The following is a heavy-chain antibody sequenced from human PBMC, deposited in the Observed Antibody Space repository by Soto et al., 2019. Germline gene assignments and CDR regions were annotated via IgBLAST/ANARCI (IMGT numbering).Heavy chain of an antibody. CDR3: ARNYGGNVDY. Sequence: QVQLQESGPGLVRPSGTLSLTCTVSGGSISSYYWSWIRQPPGKGLEWIGYIYYSGSANYNPSLKSRVTISVDTSKNQFSLKLSSATAADTAVYYCARNYGGNVDYWGQGTLVTVSS. CDR2: IYYSGSA. CDR1: GGSISSYY. J-gene: IGHJ4*02. D-gene: IGHD4-17*01. V-gene: IGHV4-59*08.